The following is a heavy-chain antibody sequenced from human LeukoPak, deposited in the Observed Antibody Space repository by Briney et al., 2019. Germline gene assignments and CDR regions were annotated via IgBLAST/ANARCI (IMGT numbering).Heavy chain of an antibody. CDR2: IYYSGST. V-gene: IGHV4-59*08. D-gene: IGHD2-21*02. CDR1: GGSISSYY. CDR3: ARQINDCGGDCQYYYYGMDV. Sequence: SETLSLTCTVSGGSISSYYWSWIRQPPGKGLEWIGYIYYSGSTNYNPSLKSRVTISVDTSKNQFSLKLSSVTAADTAVYYCARQINDCGGDCQYYYYGMDVWGQGTTVTVSS. J-gene: IGHJ6*02.